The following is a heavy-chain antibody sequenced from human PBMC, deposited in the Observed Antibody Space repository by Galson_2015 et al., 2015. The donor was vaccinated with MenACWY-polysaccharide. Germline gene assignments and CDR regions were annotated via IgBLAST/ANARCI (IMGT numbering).Heavy chain of an antibody. V-gene: IGHV3-43*02. CDR3: TRETQHASGRIQGCFQH. J-gene: IGHJ1*01. Sequence: SLRLSCAASGFTFGGYPMHWVRQAPGKGLEWVSLILGDGFSTYYADSVKGRFTISRDNSKNTLYLQMNGLRTEDTALYYCTRETQHASGRIQGCFQHWGRGTLVTVSS. CDR2: ILGDGFST. D-gene: IGHD6-19*01. CDR1: GFTFGGYP.